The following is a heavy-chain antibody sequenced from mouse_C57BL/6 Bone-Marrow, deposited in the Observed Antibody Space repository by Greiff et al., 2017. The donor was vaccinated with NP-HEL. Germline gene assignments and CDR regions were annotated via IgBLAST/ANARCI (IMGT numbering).Heavy chain of an antibody. CDR1: GYTFTSYW. Sequence: QVQLQQPGAELVKPGASVKMSCKASGYTFTSYWITWVKQRPGQGLEWIGDIYPGSGSTNYNEKFKSKATLTVDTSSSTAYMQLSSLISEDSAVYYCAREGSSYLGYYFDYWGQGTTLTVSS. V-gene: IGHV1-55*01. CDR3: AREGSSYLGYYFDY. J-gene: IGHJ2*01. CDR2: IYPGSGST. D-gene: IGHD1-1*01.